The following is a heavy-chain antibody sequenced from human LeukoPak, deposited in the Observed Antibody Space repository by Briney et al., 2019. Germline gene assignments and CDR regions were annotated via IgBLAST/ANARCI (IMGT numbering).Heavy chain of an antibody. CDR1: GVTISSYY. CDR3: ARHSVGGWYEFDY. V-gene: IGHV4-59*08. Sequence: AETLTLTCAVSGVTISSYYLSWIRQPPGKGLEWIGDIYYSGSTNYNPSLKSRVTISVDTSKNQFSLKLSSVTAADTAVYYCARHSVGGWYEFDYWGQGTLVTVSS. CDR2: IYYSGST. D-gene: IGHD6-19*01. J-gene: IGHJ4*02.